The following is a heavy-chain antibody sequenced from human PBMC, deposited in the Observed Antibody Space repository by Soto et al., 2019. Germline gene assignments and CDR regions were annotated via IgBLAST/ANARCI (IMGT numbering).Heavy chain of an antibody. CDR2: ISSSSSTI. J-gene: IGHJ3*02. Sequence: GGSLRLSCAASGFTFSSYSMNWVRQAPGKGLEWVSYISSSSSTIYYADSVKGRFTISRDNAKNPLYLQMNSLRAEDTAVYYCARDTAMVKGRKDAFDIWGQGTMVTVSS. CDR1: GFTFSSYS. CDR3: ARDTAMVKGRKDAFDI. V-gene: IGHV3-48*01. D-gene: IGHD5-18*01.